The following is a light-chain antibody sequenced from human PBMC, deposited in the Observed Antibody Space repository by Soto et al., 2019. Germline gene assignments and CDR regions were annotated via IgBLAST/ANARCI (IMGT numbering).Light chain of an antibody. CDR3: QQRGSWPAT. CDR2: DAS. Sequence: EIVMTQSPATLSVSPGERATLSCRASQRVSNNLAWYQQKPGQAPRLLIYDASTRATGIPARFSGSGSGTEFTLTISSLQSEDFAVYYCQQRGSWPATFGPGTKVDIK. V-gene: IGKV3-15*01. CDR1: QRVSNN. J-gene: IGKJ3*01.